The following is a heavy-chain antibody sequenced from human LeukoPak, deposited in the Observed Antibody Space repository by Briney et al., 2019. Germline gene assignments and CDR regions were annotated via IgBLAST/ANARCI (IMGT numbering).Heavy chain of an antibody. D-gene: IGHD6-19*01. V-gene: IGHV3-43*02. CDR1: GFIVDDYA. Sequence: TGGSLRLSCAASGFIVDDYAMYWVRQAPGKGLEWVSFISGDGGSTYYADSVKGRFTISRDNSKNSLFLQMNSLRTEDTALYYCAKDILSEQWHDAFDIWGQGTMVTVSS. CDR2: ISGDGGST. J-gene: IGHJ3*02. CDR3: AKDILSEQWHDAFDI.